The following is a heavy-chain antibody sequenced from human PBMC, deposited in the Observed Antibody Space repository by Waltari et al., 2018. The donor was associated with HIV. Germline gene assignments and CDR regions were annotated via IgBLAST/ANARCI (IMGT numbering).Heavy chain of an antibody. J-gene: IGHJ4*02. CDR2: ISFDGSNQ. D-gene: IGHD1-1*01. V-gene: IGHV3-30*03. CDR3: ATGQQVWETWSQLDY. Sequence: VQLVESGGGVVQPGRSLRLSCAASGFTFRNYGMHWVRQAPGKGLEWVAVISFDGSNQYYADSVRGRFTISRDNSKKKVFLQMNSLRLDDSALYYCATGQQVWETWSQLDYWGQGTLVIVSS. CDR1: GFTFRNYG.